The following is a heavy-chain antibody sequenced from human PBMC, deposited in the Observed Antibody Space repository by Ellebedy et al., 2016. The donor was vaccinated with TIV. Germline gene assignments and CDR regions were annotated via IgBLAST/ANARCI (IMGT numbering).Heavy chain of an antibody. CDR2: INPSGGST. J-gene: IGHJ6*02. CDR3: ARDSMVRGVIDYYYGMDV. V-gene: IGHV1-46*01. CDR1: GYTFTSYY. Sequence: ASVKVSXKASGYTFTSYYMHWVRQAPGQGLEWMGIINPSGGSTSYARKFQGRVTMTRDTSTSTVYMELSSLRSEDTAVYYCARDSMVRGVIDYYYGMDVWGQGTTVTVSS. D-gene: IGHD3-10*01.